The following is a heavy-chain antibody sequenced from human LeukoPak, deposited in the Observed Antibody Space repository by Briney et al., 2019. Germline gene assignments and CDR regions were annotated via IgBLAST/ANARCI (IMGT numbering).Heavy chain of an antibody. Sequence: GGSLRLSCAASGFSFSTYVMSWVRQAPGKGLVWVSRINSDGSSTSYADSVKGRFTISRDNAKNTLYLQMNSLRAEDTAVYYCARGGDSSGYYYYWGQGTLVTVSS. CDR2: INSDGSST. CDR3: ARGGDSSGYYYY. D-gene: IGHD3-22*01. V-gene: IGHV3-74*01. CDR1: GFSFSTYV. J-gene: IGHJ4*02.